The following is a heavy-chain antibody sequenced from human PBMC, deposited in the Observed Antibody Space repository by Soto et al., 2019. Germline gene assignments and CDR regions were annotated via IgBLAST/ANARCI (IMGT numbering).Heavy chain of an antibody. CDR3: ARGNYFETGFEF. D-gene: IGHD3-10*01. CDR2: ISSSGGAT. CDR1: GFSFANSA. V-gene: IGHV3-23*01. J-gene: IGHJ4*02. Sequence: EIQMLESGGGLVQPGGSLTLSCAVSGFSFANSALGWVRQAPGKGLEWVSSISSSGGATYYADSVKGRFTISRDNSKNTLYLQMRSLKGEDTAVYYSARGNYFETGFEFWGQGTLVTVSS.